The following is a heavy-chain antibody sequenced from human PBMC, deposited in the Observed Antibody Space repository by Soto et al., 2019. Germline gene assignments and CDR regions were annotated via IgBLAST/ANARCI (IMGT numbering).Heavy chain of an antibody. CDR2: IIPRYDVT. J-gene: IGHJ6*02. CDR1: GGTFGSST. D-gene: IGHD2-15*01. V-gene: IGHV1-69*01. Sequence: QVQLVQSGAEVKKPGSSVKVSCKASGGTFGSSTITWVRRAPGQGLEWMGGIIPRYDVTTHTHAQKFQGRLTITADESTDTAYMELSSLRSEDKAVYYCARVTGFCTGGNCKQTRQEYYYCYGMDVWGQGTTVTVAS. CDR3: ARVTGFCTGGNCKQTRQEYYYCYGMDV.